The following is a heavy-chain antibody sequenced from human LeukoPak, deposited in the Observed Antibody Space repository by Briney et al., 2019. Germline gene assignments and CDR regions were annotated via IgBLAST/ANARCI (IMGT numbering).Heavy chain of an antibody. CDR1: GFTFSSYA. V-gene: IGHV3-30-3*01. Sequence: GGSLRLSCAASGFTFSSYAMHWVRQAPGKGLEWVAVISYDGSNKYYADSVKGRFTISRDNSKNTLYLQMNSLRAEDTAVYYCARVGHYCSSTSCFPEGAFDYWGQGTLVTVSS. CDR2: ISYDGSNK. CDR3: ARVGHYCSSTSCFPEGAFDY. J-gene: IGHJ4*02. D-gene: IGHD2-2*01.